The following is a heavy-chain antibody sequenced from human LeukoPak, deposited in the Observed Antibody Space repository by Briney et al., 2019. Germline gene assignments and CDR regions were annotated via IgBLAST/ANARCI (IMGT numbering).Heavy chain of an antibody. CDR3: ARDMVREASRAPAFDY. J-gene: IGHJ4*02. Sequence: SVKVSCKASGYTFTSCAISWVRQAPGQGLEGRGGIIPIFGTATSAQHFHGRVTITADDSTSPAYMELSSLRSEDTAVYYCARDMVREASRAPAFDYWGQGTLVTVSS. V-gene: IGHV1-69*13. CDR1: GYTFTSCA. CDR2: IIPIFGTA. D-gene: IGHD3-10*01.